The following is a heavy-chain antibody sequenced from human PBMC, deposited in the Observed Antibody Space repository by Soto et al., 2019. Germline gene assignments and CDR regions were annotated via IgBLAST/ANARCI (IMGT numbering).Heavy chain of an antibody. CDR3: ARGDATKIIVTTYYGLDV. CDR1: GGTFSSYG. D-gene: IGHD3-22*01. Sequence: ASVKVSCKASGGTFSSYGISWVRQAPGQGLEWMGGIIPVFGTPHYAQKFQDRVTITADESTSTVYMEVSSLTSEDTAVYYCARGDATKIIVTTYYGLDVWGQGTTVTVSS. CDR2: IIPVFGTP. V-gene: IGHV1-69*13. J-gene: IGHJ6*02.